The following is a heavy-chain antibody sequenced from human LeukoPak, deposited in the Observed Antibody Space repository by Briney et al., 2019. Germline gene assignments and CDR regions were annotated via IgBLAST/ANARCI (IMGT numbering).Heavy chain of an antibody. V-gene: IGHV3-7*01. Sequence: GGSLRLSCAASGFTFSSYAMSWVRQAPGKELEWVASIKHDGSEKYYVDSVRGRFTISRDNTMNSLYLQMSSLRAEDTAVYYCATDRGWRTSGYYLYYFEYWGQGTLVTYSS. CDR1: GFTFSSYA. CDR3: ATDRGWRTSGYYLYYFEY. D-gene: IGHD3-3*01. J-gene: IGHJ4*02. CDR2: IKHDGSEK.